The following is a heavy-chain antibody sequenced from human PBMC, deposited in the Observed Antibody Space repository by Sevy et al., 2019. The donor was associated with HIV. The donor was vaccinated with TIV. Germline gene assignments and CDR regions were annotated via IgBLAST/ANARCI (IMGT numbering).Heavy chain of an antibody. J-gene: IGHJ4*02. D-gene: IGHD4-17*01. Sequence: ASVKVSCKAFGYTFVDYYIYWVRQAPGQGLECLGRVHPKNGGTKYARKFQERVTMTSDPSINTAFMQLTSLRPDDTAVYFCARLSVPYGDYPSDYWGQGTLVTVSS. CDR3: ARLSVPYGDYPSDY. CDR2: VHPKNGGT. CDR1: GYTFVDYY. V-gene: IGHV1-2*06.